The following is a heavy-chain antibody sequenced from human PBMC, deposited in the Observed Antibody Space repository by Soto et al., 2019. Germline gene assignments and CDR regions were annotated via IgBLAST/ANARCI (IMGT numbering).Heavy chain of an antibody. V-gene: IGHV1-18*01. CDR2: ISAYNGNT. J-gene: IGHJ6*02. Sequence: QVQLVQSGAEVKKPGASVKVSCKASGYTFTSYGISWVRQAPGQGLEWMGWISAYNGNTNYAQKLQGRVTMTTDTSTSTAYMELRSLRYDDTAVYYCARDQGCSGGSCYSRRYYYYGMDVWGQGTTVTVSS. CDR1: GYTFTSYG. D-gene: IGHD2-15*01. CDR3: ARDQGCSGGSCYSRRYYYYGMDV.